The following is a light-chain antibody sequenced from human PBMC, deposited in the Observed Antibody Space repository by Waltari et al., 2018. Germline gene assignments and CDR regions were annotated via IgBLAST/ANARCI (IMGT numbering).Light chain of an antibody. CDR3: AAWDDSLKGVL. CDR2: ADD. V-gene: IGLV1-36*01. J-gene: IGLJ2*01. Sequence: QSVLTQTPSVSEAPRQRVTISCSGRRSNIGTNAVNWYQQVPGKAPKLLVFADDLLPSGVSDRFSGSKSGTSASLAISGLRSEDEGVYFCAAWDDSLKGVLFGGGTKLTVL. CDR1: RSNIGTNA.